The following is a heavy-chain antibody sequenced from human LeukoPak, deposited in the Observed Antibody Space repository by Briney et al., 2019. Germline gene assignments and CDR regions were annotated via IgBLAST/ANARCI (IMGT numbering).Heavy chain of an antibody. CDR3: ARALGSSGSPGY. CDR2: IYYSGST. D-gene: IGHD3-22*01. CDR1: SGSISSYY. V-gene: IGHV4-59*01. J-gene: IGHJ4*02. Sequence: PSETLSLTCTVSSGSISSYYWNWIRQPPGKGLEWIGYIYYSGSTSYNPSLKSRVTISVDTSENRFSLNLSSVTAADTAVYYCARALGSSGSPGYWGQGTLVTVSS.